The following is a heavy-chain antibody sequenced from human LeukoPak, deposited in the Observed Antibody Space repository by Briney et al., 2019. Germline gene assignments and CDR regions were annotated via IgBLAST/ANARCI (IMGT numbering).Heavy chain of an antibody. V-gene: IGHV3-23*01. CDR1: GSTFSSYA. CDR3: AILPGYSSGWYEVNY. CDR2: ISGSGGST. D-gene: IGHD6-13*01. Sequence: GGSLRLSCAASGSTFSSYAMRWVRQAPGKGLEWVSGISGSGGSTYYADSVKGGFTISRDNSRNTLYLQMNSPRAEDTAVYYCAILPGYSSGWYEVNYWGQGTLVTVSS. J-gene: IGHJ4*02.